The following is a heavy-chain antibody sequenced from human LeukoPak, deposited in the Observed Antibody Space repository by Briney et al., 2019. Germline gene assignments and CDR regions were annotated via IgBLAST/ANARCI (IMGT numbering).Heavy chain of an antibody. CDR2: LYSADSGGRD. CDR3: VKPDRLNYYDSGRQYYYYYLDV. CDR1: GITVSSHF. Sequence: GWSLRLSCAASGITVSSHFMSWVRQAPGKGLESVSLLYSADSGGRDYHADSVPGRFTVSRDNAKNTLNLQMNSLRAEDSAVYYCVKPDRLNYYDSGRQYYYYYLDVWGKGTTVIVSS. V-gene: IGHV3-66*02. D-gene: IGHD3-10*01. J-gene: IGHJ6*04.